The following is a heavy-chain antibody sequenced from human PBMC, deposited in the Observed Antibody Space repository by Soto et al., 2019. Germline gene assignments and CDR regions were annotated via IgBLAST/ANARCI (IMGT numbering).Heavy chain of an antibody. CDR2: ISGSGDST. J-gene: IGHJ4*02. V-gene: IGHV3-23*01. CDR3: AKDQMGYYYDSSGFY. CDR1: GFTFSSYA. Sequence: GGSLRLSCAASGFTFSSYAMSWVRQAPGKGLEWVSSISGSGDSTYYADSVKGRFTISRDNSKNTLYLQMNSLRADDTAVYYCAKDQMGYYYDSSGFYWGQGTLVTVSS. D-gene: IGHD3-22*01.